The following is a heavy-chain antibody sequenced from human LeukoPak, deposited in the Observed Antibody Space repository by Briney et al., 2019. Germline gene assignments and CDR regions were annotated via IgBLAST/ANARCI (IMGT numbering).Heavy chain of an antibody. CDR2: IYHSGST. CDR3: ARQSGSYTGFDY. CDR1: GYSISSGYY. Sequence: SETLSLTCTVSGYSISSGYYWGWIRQPPGKGLEWIGSIYHSGSTYYNPSLKSRVTISVDTSKNQFSLKLSSVTAADTAVYYCARQSGSYTGFDYWAREPWSPSPQ. D-gene: IGHD1-26*01. V-gene: IGHV4-38-2*02. J-gene: IGHJ4*02.